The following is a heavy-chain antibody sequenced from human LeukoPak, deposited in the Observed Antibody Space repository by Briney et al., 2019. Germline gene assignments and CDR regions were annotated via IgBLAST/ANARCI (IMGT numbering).Heavy chain of an antibody. V-gene: IGHV3-30-3*01. Sequence: GGSLRLSCAASGFTFISYAMHWVRQAPGKGLEWVAVISYDGSNKYYADSVKGRFTISRDNSKSTLYLQMNSLRAVDTAVYYCARVGVYDYVWGSYRPWDYYGMDVWGQGTTVTVSS. CDR3: ARVGVYDYVWGSYRPWDYYGMDV. CDR1: GFTFISYA. D-gene: IGHD3-16*02. J-gene: IGHJ6*02. CDR2: ISYDGSNK.